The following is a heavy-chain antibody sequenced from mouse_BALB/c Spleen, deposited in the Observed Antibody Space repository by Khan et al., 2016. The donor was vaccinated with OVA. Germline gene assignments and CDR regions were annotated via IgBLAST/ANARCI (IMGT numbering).Heavy chain of an antibody. V-gene: IGHV9-1*02. CDR2: INPATGEP. CDR1: GFTFKNTG. J-gene: IGHJ1*01. D-gene: IGHD2-3*01. CDR3: ARSCDGGDRYFDV. Sequence: QIQLVQSGPELKKPGETVTISCKASGFTFKNTGMNWVKQAPGKGLKWMGWINPATGEPTYADEFKGRFAISLDTYASTTYLQLSILKNEDIATFTCARSCDGGDRYFDVWGAGTTVTVSS.